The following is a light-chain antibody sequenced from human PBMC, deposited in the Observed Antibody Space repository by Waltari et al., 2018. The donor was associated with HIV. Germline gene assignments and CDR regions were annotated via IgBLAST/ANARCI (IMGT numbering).Light chain of an antibody. CDR1: QTVTSFY. J-gene: IGKJ2*01. CDR3: QQYGSSPQT. CDR2: GAS. Sequence: EIVLTQSPGALSLSPGERVTLSCRASQTVTSFYLAWYQQKPGQAPRLLFYGASSRATGIPDRFSGSGSGTDFTLTINRLEPEDFAVYYCQQYGSSPQTFGQGTRLEL. V-gene: IGKV3-20*01.